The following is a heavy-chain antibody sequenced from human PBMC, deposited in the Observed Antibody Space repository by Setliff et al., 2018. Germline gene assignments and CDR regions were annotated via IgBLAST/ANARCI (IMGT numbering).Heavy chain of an antibody. V-gene: IGHV4-34*01. CDR1: GGSFSGYY. CDR3: ASLRSDYCTSAGCYGYYFEY. J-gene: IGHJ4*02. Sequence: PSETLSLTCAVYGGSFSGYYWGWIRQPPGKGLELIGTVYYSGSTYYLPSLKSRVTISVDMSKNQFSLDLTSVTAAETALYYCASLRSDYCTSAGCYGYYFEYWGRGTLVTVSS. D-gene: IGHD2-2*01. CDR2: VYYSGST.